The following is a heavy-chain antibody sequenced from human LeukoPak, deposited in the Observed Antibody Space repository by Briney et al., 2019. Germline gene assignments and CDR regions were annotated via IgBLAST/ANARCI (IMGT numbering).Heavy chain of an antibody. CDR3: ARAYSSSWVATGGYYFDY. CDR1: GFTFSSYW. V-gene: IGHV3-20*04. Sequence: GGSLRLSCAASGFTFSSYWMSWVRQAPGKGLEWVSGINWNGGSTGYADSVKGRFTISRDNAKNSLYLQMNSLRAEDTALYYCARAYSSSWVATGGYYFDYWGQGTLVTVSS. J-gene: IGHJ4*02. CDR2: INWNGGST. D-gene: IGHD6-13*01.